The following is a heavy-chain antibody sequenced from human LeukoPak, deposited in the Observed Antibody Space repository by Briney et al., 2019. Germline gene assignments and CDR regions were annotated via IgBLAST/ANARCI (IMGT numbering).Heavy chain of an antibody. V-gene: IGHV3-30*04. J-gene: IGHJ3*02. Sequence: PGGSLRLSCAASGFTFSSYAMHWVRQAPGKGLEWVAVISYDGSNKYYADSVKSRFTISRDNDKKSLYLQMNSLRVEDTAVYYCARDTHYYGSGSPAFDIWGQGTMATVSS. D-gene: IGHD3-10*01. CDR1: GFTFSSYA. CDR3: ARDTHYYGSGSPAFDI. CDR2: ISYDGSNK.